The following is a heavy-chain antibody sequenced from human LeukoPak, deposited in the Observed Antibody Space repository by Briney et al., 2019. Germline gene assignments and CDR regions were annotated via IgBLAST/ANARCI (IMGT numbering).Heavy chain of an antibody. J-gene: IGHJ4*02. CDR2: ISGSGGST. CDR3: TTDDSGSYGY. CDR1: GFTFSSYA. Sequence: GGSLRLSCAASGFTFSSYAMSWVRQAPGKGLEWVSAISGSGGSTYYADSVKGRFTISRDNSKNTLYLQMNSLRAEDTAVYYCTTDDSGSYGYWGQGPWSPSPQ. V-gene: IGHV3-23*01. D-gene: IGHD1-26*01.